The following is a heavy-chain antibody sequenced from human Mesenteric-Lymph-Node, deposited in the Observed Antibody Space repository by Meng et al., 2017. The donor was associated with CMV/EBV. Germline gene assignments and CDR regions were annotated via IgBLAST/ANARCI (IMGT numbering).Heavy chain of an antibody. CDR2: INSDGSST. J-gene: IGHJ6*02. CDR1: GDSMSRSHYW. D-gene: IGHD6-6*01. CDR3: ARVYGSSSRDYYYGMDV. V-gene: IGHV3-74*01. Sequence: ETLSLTCTVSGDSMSRSHYWMHWVRQAPGKGLVWVSRINSDGSSTSYADSVKGRFTISRDNAKNTLYLQMNSLRAEDTAVYYCARVYGSSSRDYYYGMDVWGQGTTVTVSS.